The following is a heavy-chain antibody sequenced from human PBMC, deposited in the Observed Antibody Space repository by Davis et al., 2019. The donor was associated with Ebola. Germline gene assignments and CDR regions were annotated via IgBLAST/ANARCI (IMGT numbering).Heavy chain of an antibody. CDR1: GGSISTGGYS. Sequence: PSETLSLTCAVSGGSISTGGYSWSWIRQPPGKGLEWIGYIYHSGSTYYSSSLKSRVTMSVDRSKNQFSLKLSSVTAADTAVYYCARGVLVYAALFDYWGQGTLVTVSS. CDR3: ARGVLVYAALFDY. V-gene: IGHV4-30-2*01. D-gene: IGHD2-8*01. CDR2: IYHSGST. J-gene: IGHJ4*02.